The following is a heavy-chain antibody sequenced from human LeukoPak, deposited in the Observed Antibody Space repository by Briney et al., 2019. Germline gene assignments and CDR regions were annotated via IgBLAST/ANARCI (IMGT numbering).Heavy chain of an antibody. CDR2: IHYTGST. D-gene: IGHD1-26*01. J-gene: IGHJ4*02. V-gene: IGHV4-59*08. CDR1: GGSINSYY. CDR3: ARHEQAAWAHFDC. Sequence: PSETLSLTCTVSGGSINSYYWSWIRQPPGKGLEWIGYIHYTGSTNYNPSLKSRVTISVDTSKNQFSLNLSSVTAADTAVYYCARHEQAAWAHFDCWGQGTLVTVSS.